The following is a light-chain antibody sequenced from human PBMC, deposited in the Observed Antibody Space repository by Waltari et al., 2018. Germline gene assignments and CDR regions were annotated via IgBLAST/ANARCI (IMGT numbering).Light chain of an antibody. V-gene: IGKV1-33*01. CDR1: HDISNY. Sequence: DIQMTPSPSSLPASVGDRVTITCQASHDISNYLNWYQQKPGKAPKLLIYDASNLETGVPSRFSGSGSGTDFSFTISSLQPEDIATYYCQQFDNLVYTFGQGTKLEIK. CDR2: DAS. CDR3: QQFDNLVYT. J-gene: IGKJ2*01.